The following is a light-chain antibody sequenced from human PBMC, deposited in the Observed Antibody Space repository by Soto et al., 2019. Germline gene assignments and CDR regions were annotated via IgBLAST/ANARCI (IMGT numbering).Light chain of an antibody. CDR2: EGN. Sequence: QSALTQPASVSGSPGQSITISCTGTSNDVGGYDHVSWYQQHPGKAPKLMVYEGNKRPSGVSDRFSGSRSGNTASLTISALQAEDEADYSCSSFSGGAAYLFGSGTKLTVL. CDR1: SNDVGGYDH. CDR3: SSFSGGAAYL. V-gene: IGLV2-14*02. J-gene: IGLJ3*02.